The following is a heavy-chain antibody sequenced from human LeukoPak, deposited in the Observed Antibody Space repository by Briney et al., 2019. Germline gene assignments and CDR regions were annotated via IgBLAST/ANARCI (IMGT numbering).Heavy chain of an antibody. Sequence: GGSLRLSCAASGFTFSSYSMNWVRQAPGKGLEWVSSISSSSYIYYADSVKGRFTISRDNAKKSLYLQMNSLRDEDTAVYYCARDFFAFGGVIALLDYWGQGTLVTVSS. J-gene: IGHJ4*02. CDR1: GFTFSSYS. V-gene: IGHV3-21*01. CDR2: ISSSSYI. CDR3: ARDFFAFGGVIALLDY. D-gene: IGHD3-16*02.